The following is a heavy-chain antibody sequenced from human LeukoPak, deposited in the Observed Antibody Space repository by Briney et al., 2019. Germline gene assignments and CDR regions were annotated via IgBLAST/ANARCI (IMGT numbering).Heavy chain of an antibody. CDR2: IYYSGST. V-gene: IGHV4-39*07. CDR1: GGSISSSSYY. D-gene: IGHD1-1*01. CDR3: ARLESGDRPHGDYVDY. J-gene: IGHJ4*02. Sequence: SETLSLTCTVSGGSISSSSYYWGWIRQPPGKGLEWIGSIYYSGSTYYNPSLKSRVTISVDTSKNQFSLKLSSVTAADTAVYYCARLESGDRPHGDYVDYWGQGTLVTVSS.